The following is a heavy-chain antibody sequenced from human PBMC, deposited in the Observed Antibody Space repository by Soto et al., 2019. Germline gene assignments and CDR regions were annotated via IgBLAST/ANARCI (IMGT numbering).Heavy chain of an antibody. J-gene: IGHJ6*02. CDR2: INPNSGGT. D-gene: IGHD6-6*01. CDR3: ARDGSSIAARPFYYYGMDV. V-gene: IGHV1-2*04. CDR1: GYTFTGYY. Sequence: ASVNVSCKASGYTFTGYYIHWVRQAPGQGLEWMGWINPNSGGTNYAQKFQGWVTMTRDTSISTAYMELSRLRSDDTAVYYCARDGSSIAARPFYYYGMDVWGQGTTVTVSS.